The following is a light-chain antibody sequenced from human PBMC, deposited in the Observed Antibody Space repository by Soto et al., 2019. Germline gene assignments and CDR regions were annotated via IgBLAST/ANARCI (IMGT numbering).Light chain of an antibody. J-gene: IGLJ3*02. V-gene: IGLV1-44*01. CDR2: SNN. CDR1: SSNIGTNT. Sequence: QSVLIQPHSASGTPGQRVILSCSGTSSNIGTNTVNWYQHFPGTAPKLLIYSNNQRPSGVPVRFSGSKSGTSASLAISGLQSEDEADYSCAGWDDSVNGWVFGGGTQLTVL. CDR3: AGWDDSVNGWV.